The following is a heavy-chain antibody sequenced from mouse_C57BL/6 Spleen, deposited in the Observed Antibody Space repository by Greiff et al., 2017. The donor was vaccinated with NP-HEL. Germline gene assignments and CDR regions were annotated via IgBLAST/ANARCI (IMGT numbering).Heavy chain of an antibody. CDR3: AIGVITTVDYYAMDY. Sequence: QVQLKESGAELVKPGASVKVSCKASGYTFTSYWMHWVKQRPGQGLEWIGRIHPSDSDTNYNQKFKGKATLTVDKSSSTAYMQLSSLTSEDSAVYYCAIGVITTVDYYAMDYWGQGTSVTVSS. V-gene: IGHV1-74*01. CDR2: IHPSDSDT. CDR1: GYTFTSYW. J-gene: IGHJ4*01. D-gene: IGHD1-1*01.